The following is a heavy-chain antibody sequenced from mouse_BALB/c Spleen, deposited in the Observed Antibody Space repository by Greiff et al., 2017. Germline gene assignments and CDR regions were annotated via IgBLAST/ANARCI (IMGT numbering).Heavy chain of an antibody. CDR2: ISSGGSYT. CDR1: GFTFSSYA. J-gene: IGHJ3*01. Sequence: EVKLLESGAGLVKPGGSLKLSCAASGFTFSSYAMSWVRQSPEKGLEWVAEISSGGSYTYYPDTVTGRVTLSRDNAKNTLYLEMSSLRSEDTAMYYCANYDYDAGFAYWGQGTLVTVSA. D-gene: IGHD2-4*01. CDR3: ANYDYDAGFAY. V-gene: IGHV5-9-4*01.